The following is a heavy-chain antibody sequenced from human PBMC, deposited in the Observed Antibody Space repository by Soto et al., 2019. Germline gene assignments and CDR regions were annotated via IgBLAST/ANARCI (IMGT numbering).Heavy chain of an antibody. V-gene: IGHV3-48*03. CDR1: GFTFSSYE. Sequence: SGGSLRLSCAASGFTFSSYEMNWVRQAPGKGLEWVSYISSSGSTIYYADSVKGRFTISRDNAKNSLYLQMNSLRAEDTAVYYCAREGEYYDSSGYGMDVWGQGTTVTVSS. D-gene: IGHD3-22*01. CDR3: AREGEYYDSSGYGMDV. J-gene: IGHJ6*02. CDR2: ISSSGSTI.